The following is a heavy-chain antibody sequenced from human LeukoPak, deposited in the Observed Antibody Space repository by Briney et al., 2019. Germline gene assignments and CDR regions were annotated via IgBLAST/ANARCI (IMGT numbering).Heavy chain of an antibody. V-gene: IGHV1-69*01. J-gene: IGHJ4*02. D-gene: IGHD6-25*01. CDR3: ARDRPNTPASVLEA. CDR1: GVSFRSDY. Sequence: ASVKVSCKASGVSFRSDYFTWLRQAPGQGLEWIGWLVLKSGITNYAQALKGRITLTADASTSTAYMELSSLTSNDTAVYYCARDRPNTPASVLEAGDQESLVIVSS. CDR2: LVLKSGIT.